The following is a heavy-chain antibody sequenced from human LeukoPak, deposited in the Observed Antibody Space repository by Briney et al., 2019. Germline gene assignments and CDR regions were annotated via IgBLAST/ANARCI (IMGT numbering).Heavy chain of an antibody. Sequence: PSETLPLTCAVYDGSFSGYYWSWIRQPPGKGLEWIGEINHSGSTNYNPSLKSRVNMSVGTSKNQFSLKLSSVTAVDTAVYYCARGSTVVTPFYFDYWGQGTLVTVSS. CDR1: DGSFSGYY. V-gene: IGHV4-34*01. CDR3: ARGSTVVTPFYFDY. J-gene: IGHJ4*02. D-gene: IGHD4-23*01. CDR2: INHSGST.